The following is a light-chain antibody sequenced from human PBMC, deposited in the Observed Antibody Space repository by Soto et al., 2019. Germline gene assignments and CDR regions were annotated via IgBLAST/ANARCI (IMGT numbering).Light chain of an antibody. Sequence: DIQMTQSPSSLSASVGDRVTITWRASQSISSYLNWYQQNPGRAPNLLIYAASNLQRGVPSRFSGSGSGTEFTLTISSLQPEDFATYYCQQSYSTPWTFGQGTKVDI. CDR1: QSISSY. J-gene: IGKJ1*01. CDR2: AAS. CDR3: QQSYSTPWT. V-gene: IGKV1-39*01.